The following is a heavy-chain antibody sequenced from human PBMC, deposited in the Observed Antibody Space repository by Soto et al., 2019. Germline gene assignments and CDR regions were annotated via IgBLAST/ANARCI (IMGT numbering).Heavy chain of an antibody. CDR2: ISSSSSYI. Sequence: GGSLRLSCAASGFTFSSYSMNWVRQAPGKGLEWVSSISSSSSYIYYADSVKGRFTISRDNAKNSLYLQMNSLRAEDTAVYYCAREHSSSSRVFDYWGQGTLVTVSS. J-gene: IGHJ4*02. D-gene: IGHD6-6*01. CDR3: AREHSSSSRVFDY. CDR1: GFTFSSYS. V-gene: IGHV3-21*01.